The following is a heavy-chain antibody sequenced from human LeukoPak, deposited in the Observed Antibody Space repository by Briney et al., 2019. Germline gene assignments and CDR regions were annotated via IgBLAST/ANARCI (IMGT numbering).Heavy chain of an antibody. CDR3: ARHGLSSKKIVGATIVY. J-gene: IGHJ4*02. Sequence: GGSLRLSCAASGFTFSDYYMTWIRQAPGKGLEWVSYISSTGNTIYYADSMKGRFTISRDNAKNSLYLQMNSLRAEDTAVYYCARHGLSSKKIVGATIVYWGQGTLVTVSS. CDR1: GFTFSDYY. D-gene: IGHD1-26*01. V-gene: IGHV3-11*04. CDR2: ISSTGNTI.